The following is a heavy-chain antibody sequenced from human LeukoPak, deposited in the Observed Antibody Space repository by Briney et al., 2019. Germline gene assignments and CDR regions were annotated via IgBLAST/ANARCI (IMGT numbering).Heavy chain of an antibody. Sequence: SETLSLTCTVSGGSIGTYYWSWGCIRQPPGKGLEWVGYIYYDGNTDYNPSLKSRVTMSVDTSKKQLSLNLSSVTAADTATYYCARDSLGSRGWYGGWFDPWGQGTQVAVSS. V-gene: IGHV4-59*01. CDR3: ARDSLGSRGWYGGWFDP. CDR1: GGSIGTYY. CDR2: IYYDGNT. D-gene: IGHD6-19*01. J-gene: IGHJ5*02.